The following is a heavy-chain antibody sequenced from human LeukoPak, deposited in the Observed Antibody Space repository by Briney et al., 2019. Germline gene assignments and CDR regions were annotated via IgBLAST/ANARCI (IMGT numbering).Heavy chain of an antibody. J-gene: IGHJ6*03. V-gene: IGHV3-33*08. CDR2: IWYGGSNE. CDR1: GFTFSSYA. D-gene: IGHD3-3*01. CDR3: ARGGGLRFLDRNYYYMDV. Sequence: SGGSLRLSCAASGFTFSSYAMHWVRQAPGKGLEWVAVIWYGGSNEYYADSVKGRFTISRDNSKNTLYLQMNSLRAEDTAVYYCARGGGLRFLDRNYYYMDVWGKGTTVTVSS.